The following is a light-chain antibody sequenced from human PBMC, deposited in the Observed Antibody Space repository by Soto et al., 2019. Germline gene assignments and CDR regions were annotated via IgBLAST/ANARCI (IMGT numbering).Light chain of an antibody. CDR2: WAS. V-gene: IGKV4-1*01. J-gene: IGKJ3*01. Sequence: DIVMTQSPDSLAVSLGERATINCKSSQSVLYSSNNKNYLVWYQQKPGQPPKLLIYWASTRESGVPDRFSGSGSGTDFTLTISSLKAEDVAVYYCQQSYSTPITFGPGTKVDIK. CDR1: QSVLYSSNNKNY. CDR3: QQSYSTPIT.